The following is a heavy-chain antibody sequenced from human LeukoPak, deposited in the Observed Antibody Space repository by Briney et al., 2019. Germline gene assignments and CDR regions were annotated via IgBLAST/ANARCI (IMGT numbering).Heavy chain of an antibody. D-gene: IGHD2-15*01. J-gene: IGHJ4*02. CDR2: IGAKNGNT. V-gene: IGHV1-18*01. Sequence: GASVNISCKASGYMFTTYGFAWVRQAPGQGLEWLGWIGAKNGNTKYAKKFQDRVTMTTDTSTTTAYMELRSLTSDDTAVYYCARDDCSGGSCSEGYYFDYWGQGSLVSVSS. CDR3: ARDDCSGGSCSEGYYFDY. CDR1: GYMFTTYG.